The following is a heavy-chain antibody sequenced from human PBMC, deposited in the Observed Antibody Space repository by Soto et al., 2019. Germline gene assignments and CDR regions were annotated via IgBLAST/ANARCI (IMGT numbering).Heavy chain of an antibody. Sequence: EVQLVESGGGLVQPGGSLRLFCAASDFTVSSNYMSWVRQAPGKGLEWVSIIYSGGSTYYADSVKGRFTISRHNSKNTLYLQMNSLRAEDTAVYYCAGSSPLFYWGQGTLVTVSS. V-gene: IGHV3-53*04. J-gene: IGHJ4*02. CDR1: DFTVSSNY. CDR2: IYSGGST. D-gene: IGHD6-13*01. CDR3: AGSSPLFY.